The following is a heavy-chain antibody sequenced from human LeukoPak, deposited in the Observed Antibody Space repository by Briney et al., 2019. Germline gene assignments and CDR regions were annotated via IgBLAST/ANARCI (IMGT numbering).Heavy chain of an antibody. CDR2: ISYDGSDK. J-gene: IGHJ6*02. CDR3: ARVGTVTHYYYYYGMDV. D-gene: IGHD4-17*01. V-gene: IGHV3-30*04. CDR1: GFTFSSYA. Sequence: GGSLRLSCAASGFTFSSYAMHWVRQAPGKGLEWVAVISYDGSDKYYADSVKGRFTISRDNSKNTTYLHMNSLRAEDTAVYYCARVGTVTHYYYYYGMDVWGQGTTVTVSS.